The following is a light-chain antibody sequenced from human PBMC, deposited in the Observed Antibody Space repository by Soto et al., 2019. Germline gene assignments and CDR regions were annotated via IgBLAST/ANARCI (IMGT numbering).Light chain of an antibody. CDR3: QQYDSLPPT. CDR1: QDINNY. V-gene: IGKV1-33*01. CDR2: DAF. Sequence: DIQMTQSPSSLSASVGDRVTITCQASQDINNYLNWYQQKPGKAPKLLIFDAFKLDTGVPSRFSGGGSGTDFTFTITSLQPEDIVSYFCQQYDSLPPTFGGGTRVEI. J-gene: IGKJ4*01.